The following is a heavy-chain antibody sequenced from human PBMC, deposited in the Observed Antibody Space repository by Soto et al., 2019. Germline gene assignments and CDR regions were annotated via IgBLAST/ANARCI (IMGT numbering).Heavy chain of an antibody. CDR2: IIPIFGTA. J-gene: IGHJ4*02. D-gene: IGHD5-18*01. Sequence: SSVKVSCKASGGTFSSYAISWVRQAPGQGLAWLGGIIPIFGTANYAQKFQGRVTITADESTSTAYMELSSLRSEDTAVYYCARDRTAMVEDYFDYWGQGTLVTVSS. CDR1: GGTFSSYA. CDR3: ARDRTAMVEDYFDY. V-gene: IGHV1-69*13.